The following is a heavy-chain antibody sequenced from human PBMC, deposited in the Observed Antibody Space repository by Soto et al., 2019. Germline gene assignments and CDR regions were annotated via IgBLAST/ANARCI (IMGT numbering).Heavy chain of an antibody. CDR2: ISSSSIYT. CDR3: VRDFKESQYYYYCMDV. Sequence: EVQLVESGGGLVKPGGSLRLSCVVSGFTFSSYSMNWVRQAQGKGLEWVSSISSSSIYTYYAESVKGRFTLSRDNAKNTVYLQMNSLRAEHTAGYYCVRDFKESQYYYYCMDVWGKGPTVTVSS. V-gene: IGHV3-21*06. D-gene: IGHD3-10*01. J-gene: IGHJ6*03. CDR1: GFTFSSYS.